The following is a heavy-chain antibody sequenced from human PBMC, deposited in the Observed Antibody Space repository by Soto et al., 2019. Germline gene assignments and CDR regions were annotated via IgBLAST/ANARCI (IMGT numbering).Heavy chain of an antibody. Sequence: PGGSLRLSCAASGFTFRSSDMNWVRQAPGKGLQWVSYISSSSGTIYYADSVKGRFTISRDNAKNSLYLQMNSLRDEDTAVYYRARTIHYYDSGASNYWGQGTLVTVSS. CDR1: GFTFRSSD. J-gene: IGHJ4*02. D-gene: IGHD3-22*01. V-gene: IGHV3-48*02. CDR2: ISSSSGTI. CDR3: ARTIHYYDSGASNY.